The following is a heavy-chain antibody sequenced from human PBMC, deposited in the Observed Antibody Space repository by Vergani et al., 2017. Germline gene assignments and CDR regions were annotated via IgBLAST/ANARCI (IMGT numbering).Heavy chain of an antibody. D-gene: IGHD6-13*01. CDR1: GFTFEDYA. CDR2: ISWNSAII. Sequence: EVQLLESGGGLAQPGRSLRLSCVASGFTFEDYAMHWVRQVPGKGLEWVSGISWNSAIIGYADSVKGRFTISRDNAKNSLYLQMNSLRAEDMALYYCVKDLGITTAALAYWGQGTLVTVSS. CDR3: VKDLGITTAALAY. V-gene: IGHV3-9*03. J-gene: IGHJ4*02.